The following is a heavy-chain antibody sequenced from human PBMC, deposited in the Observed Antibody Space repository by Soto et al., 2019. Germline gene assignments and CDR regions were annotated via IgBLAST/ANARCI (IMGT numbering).Heavy chain of an antibody. D-gene: IGHD3-3*01. J-gene: IGHJ4*02. CDR2: LSGSGDGT. Sequence: EVQLLESGGGLVQPGGSLRLSCAASGFVFSTYAMRWVRQAPGEGLEWVSGLSGSGDGTYYADSVKGRFTISRDNSKNTLYLQMNSLRAEDTAVDYCAKHWSIRTLCYFDSWGRGTLVTVSS. CDR1: GFVFSTYA. CDR3: AKHWSIRTLCYFDS. V-gene: IGHV3-23*01.